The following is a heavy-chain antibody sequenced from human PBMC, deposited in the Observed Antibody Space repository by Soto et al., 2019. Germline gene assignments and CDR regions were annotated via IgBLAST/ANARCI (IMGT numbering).Heavy chain of an antibody. D-gene: IGHD3-22*01. CDR1: GYTFTSYA. CDR3: ATRSPNYYDSSGYYPFGY. CDR2: INAGNGNT. V-gene: IGHV1-3*01. J-gene: IGHJ4*02. Sequence: ASVKVSCKASGYTFTSYAMHWVRQAPGQRLEWMGWINAGNGNTKYSQKFQGRVTITRDTSASTAYMELSSLRSEDTAVYYCATRSPNYYDSSGYYPFGYWGQGTLVTVSS.